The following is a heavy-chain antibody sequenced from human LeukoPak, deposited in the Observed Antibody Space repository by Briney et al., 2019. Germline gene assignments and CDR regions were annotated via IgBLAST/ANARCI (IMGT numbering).Heavy chain of an antibody. CDR2: AGSAT. J-gene: IGHJ4*02. Sequence: AGSATYYADSVKRRFTISRDNTKNLLYLQMNSLTAEDSAVYHCVRFGYVSVVNNWGQGALVTSSS. D-gene: IGHD3-22*01. CDR3: VRFGYVSVVNN. V-gene: IGHV3-7*01.